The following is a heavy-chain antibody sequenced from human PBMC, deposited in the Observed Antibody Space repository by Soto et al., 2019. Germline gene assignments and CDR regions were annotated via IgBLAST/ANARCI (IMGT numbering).Heavy chain of an antibody. Sequence: SVKVSCKASGGTFSDFTINWVRQAPGQRLEWMGGIIPIFDTANYAEKFQGRVTITADESTSTSFMEVSSLRSEDTAVYYCARNGTETGYSYGMDVWGQGTMVTVYS. J-gene: IGHJ6*02. CDR2: IIPIFDTA. CDR1: GGTFSDFT. D-gene: IGHD1-1*01. CDR3: ARNGTETGYSYGMDV. V-gene: IGHV1-69*13.